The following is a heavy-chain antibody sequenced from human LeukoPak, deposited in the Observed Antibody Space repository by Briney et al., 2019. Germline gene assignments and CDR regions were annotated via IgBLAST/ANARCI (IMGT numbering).Heavy chain of an antibody. J-gene: IGHJ1*01. CDR2: INTNPGNP. Sequence: ASVKVSCKASGYTFSNYALNWVRQAPGQGLEWMGWINTNPGNPMYAQGFTGRFVFSLDTSVSTAYMQITSLKAEDTAVYYCARGIAAAGRTLQYWGQGTLVTVSS. CDR3: ARGIAAAGRTLQY. V-gene: IGHV7-4-1*02. D-gene: IGHD6-25*01. CDR1: GYTFSNYA.